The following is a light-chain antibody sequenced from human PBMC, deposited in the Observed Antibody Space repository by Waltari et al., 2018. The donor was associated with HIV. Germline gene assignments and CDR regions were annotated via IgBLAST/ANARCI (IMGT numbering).Light chain of an antibody. CDR3: CSFAGTYVV. J-gene: IGLJ2*01. CDR1: SSDVGGYDY. Sequence: QSALTQPRSVSGSPGQSVTISCTGTSSDVGGYDYVSWYQQHPGQAPKLMIYDVSKRPSGVPDLFSGSKSGNTASLTISGLHAEDEADYYCCSFAGTYVVFGGGTKLTVL. V-gene: IGLV2-11*01. CDR2: DVS.